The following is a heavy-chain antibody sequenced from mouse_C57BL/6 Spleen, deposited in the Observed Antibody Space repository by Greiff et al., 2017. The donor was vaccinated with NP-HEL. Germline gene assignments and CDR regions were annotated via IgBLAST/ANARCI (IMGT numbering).Heavy chain of an antibody. CDR3: ARRGTTVVNWYFDV. J-gene: IGHJ1*03. Sequence: QVQLQQPGAELVMPGASVKLSCKASGYTFTSYWMHWVKQRPGQGLEWIGEIDPSDSYTNYNQKFKGKSTLTVDKSSSTAYMQLSSLTSEDSAVDYCARRGTTVVNWYFDVWGTGTTVTVSS. CDR1: GYTFTSYW. V-gene: IGHV1-69*01. D-gene: IGHD1-1*01. CDR2: IDPSDSYT.